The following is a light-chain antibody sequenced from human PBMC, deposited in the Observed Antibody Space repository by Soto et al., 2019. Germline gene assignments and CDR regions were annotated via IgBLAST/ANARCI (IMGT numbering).Light chain of an antibody. Sequence: ETVLTQSPGTLYLSPGERATLSCRASQSVSSTYLAWYQQKPGQAPRLLIYGASSRATGIPDRFSGSGSGTDFTLTISRLEPEDFAVYYCQQYGSSQWTFGQGTKVEIK. V-gene: IGKV3-20*01. CDR2: GAS. J-gene: IGKJ1*01. CDR3: QQYGSSQWT. CDR1: QSVSSTY.